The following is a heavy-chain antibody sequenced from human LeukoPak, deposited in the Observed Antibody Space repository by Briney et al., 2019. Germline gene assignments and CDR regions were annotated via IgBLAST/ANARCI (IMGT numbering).Heavy chain of an antibody. CDR2: IYSGGST. CDR1: GFTVSSNY. CDR3: ARDDFGSGSYYSNPVDY. V-gene: IGHV3-66*01. Sequence: GGSLRLSCAASGFTVSSNYMSWVRQAPGKGLEWVSVIYSGGSTYYADSVKGRFTISRDNSKNTLYLQMNSLRAEDTAVYYCARDDFGSGSYYSNPVDYWGQGTLVTVSS. J-gene: IGHJ4*02. D-gene: IGHD3-10*01.